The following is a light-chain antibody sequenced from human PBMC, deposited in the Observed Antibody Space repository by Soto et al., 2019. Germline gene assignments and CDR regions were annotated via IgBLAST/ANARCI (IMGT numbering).Light chain of an antibody. V-gene: IGKV3-20*01. Sequence: SVLTQSPGTLSLSPGERAILSCRASQSIRNSYLAWYQQKPGQAPRLLIFGASSRATGIPDRFSGSGSGTDFTLTISRLEPEDFAVYYCQQHGISHITFGQGTRLEIK. CDR3: QQHGISHIT. CDR1: QSIRNSY. J-gene: IGKJ5*01. CDR2: GAS.